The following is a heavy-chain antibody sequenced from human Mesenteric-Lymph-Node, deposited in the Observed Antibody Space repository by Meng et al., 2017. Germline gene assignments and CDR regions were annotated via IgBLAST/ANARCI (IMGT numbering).Heavy chain of an antibody. V-gene: IGHV3-23*01. Sequence: GESLKISCVASGFTFSTSAMGWVRQAPGKGLEWVSGISGSGDATYYADSVKGRFTISRDNSKNTLYLQMNSLRAEDTAVYYCARVAVSIAVAGIDYWGQGTLVTVSS. CDR3: ARVAVSIAVAGIDY. CDR1: GFTFSTSA. D-gene: IGHD6-19*01. J-gene: IGHJ4*02. CDR2: ISGSGDAT.